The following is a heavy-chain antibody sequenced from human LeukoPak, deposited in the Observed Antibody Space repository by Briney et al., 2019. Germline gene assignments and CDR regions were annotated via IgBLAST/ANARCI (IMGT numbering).Heavy chain of an antibody. J-gene: IGHJ4*02. V-gene: IGHV3-73*01. Sequence: GGSLRLSCAASGFTFSGSAMHWVRQASGKGLEWVGRIRSKANSYATAYAASVKGRFTFSRDDSKNTAYLQMNSLKTEDTAVYYCTRQGEAIAVAGTGSQAGYWGQGTLVTVSS. CDR1: GFTFSGSA. CDR2: IRSKANSYAT. CDR3: TRQGEAIAVAGTGSQAGY. D-gene: IGHD6-19*01.